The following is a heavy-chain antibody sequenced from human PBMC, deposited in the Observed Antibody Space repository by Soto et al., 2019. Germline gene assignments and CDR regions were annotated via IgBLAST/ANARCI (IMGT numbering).Heavy chain of an antibody. Sequence: PSETLSLTCAVYGGSFRGYYWSWIRQPPGKGLEWIGEINHSGSTNYNPSLKSRVTISVDTSKNQFSLKLSSVTAADTAVYYCARGPHALRYFDWLNDYWGQGTLVTVS. CDR3: ARGPHALRYFDWLNDY. CDR2: INHSGST. J-gene: IGHJ4*02. D-gene: IGHD3-9*01. V-gene: IGHV4-34*01. CDR1: GGSFRGYY.